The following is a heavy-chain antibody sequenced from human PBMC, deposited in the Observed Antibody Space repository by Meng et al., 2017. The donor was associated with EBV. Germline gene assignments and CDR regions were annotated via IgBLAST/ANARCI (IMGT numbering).Heavy chain of an antibody. CDR2: ISAYNGDT. J-gene: IGHJ4*02. CDR1: GYTFSSFG. CDR3: ARGMRNFNF. Sequence: QVQLVQSGAGVKKPWASVTVSCKASGYTFSSFGISWVRQAPGQGPEWVGWISAYNGDTKYAQKFQGRVTVTTDTSTSTAYMELRSLRRDDTAAYYCARGMRNFNFWGQGTLVTVSS. V-gene: IGHV1-18*01.